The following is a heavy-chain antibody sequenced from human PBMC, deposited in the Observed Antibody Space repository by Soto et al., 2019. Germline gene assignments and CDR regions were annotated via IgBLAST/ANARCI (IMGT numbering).Heavy chain of an antibody. V-gene: IGHV1-18*04. CDR3: ARGDYGDY. D-gene: IGHD4-17*01. Sequence: ASVTVSCKASGYTFTGYYMHWVRQAPGQGLEWMGWISAYNGNTNYAQKLQGRVTMTTDTSTSTAYMELRSLRSDDTAVYYCARGDYGDYWGQGTLVTVSS. J-gene: IGHJ4*02. CDR1: GYTFTGYY. CDR2: ISAYNGNT.